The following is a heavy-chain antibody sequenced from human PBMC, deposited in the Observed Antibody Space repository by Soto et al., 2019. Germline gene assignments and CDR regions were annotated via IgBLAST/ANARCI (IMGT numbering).Heavy chain of an antibody. J-gene: IGHJ3*02. D-gene: IGHD1-26*01. CDR2: IIPIFGTA. CDR3: ARKQVGAIDAFDI. Sequence: SVKVSCKASGGTFSSYAISWVRQAPGQGLEWMGGIIPIFGTANYAQKFQGRVTITADESTSTAYMELSSLRSEDTAVYYCARKQVGAIDAFDIWGQGTMVTVSS. CDR1: GGTFSSYA. V-gene: IGHV1-69*13.